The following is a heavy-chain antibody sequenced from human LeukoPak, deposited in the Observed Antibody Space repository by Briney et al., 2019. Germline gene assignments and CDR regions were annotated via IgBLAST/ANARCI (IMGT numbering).Heavy chain of an antibody. Sequence: PGGSLRLSCAASGFTFTNAWMSWVRQAPGKGLEWVGRIKSKTDGGTTDYAAPVKGRFTISRDDSKNTLYLQMNSLKTEDTAVYYCTTAVDIVDTRYLDYWGQGTLVTVSS. D-gene: IGHD5-12*01. CDR2: IKSKTDGGTT. J-gene: IGHJ4*02. V-gene: IGHV3-15*01. CDR1: GFTFTNAW. CDR3: TTAVDIVDTRYLDY.